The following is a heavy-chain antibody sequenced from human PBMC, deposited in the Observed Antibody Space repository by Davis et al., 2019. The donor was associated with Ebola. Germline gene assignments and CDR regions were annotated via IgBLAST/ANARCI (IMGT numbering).Heavy chain of an antibody. V-gene: IGHV3-21*01. CDR2: ISSSSSYI. Sequence: PGGSLRLSCAASGFTVSDYYMDWVRQAPGKGLEWVSSISSSSSYIYYADSVKGRFTISRDNAKNSLYLQMNSLRAEDTAVYYCARDYGDPPYYFDYWGQGTLVTVSS. D-gene: IGHD4-17*01. CDR1: GFTVSDYY. CDR3: ARDYGDPPYYFDY. J-gene: IGHJ4*02.